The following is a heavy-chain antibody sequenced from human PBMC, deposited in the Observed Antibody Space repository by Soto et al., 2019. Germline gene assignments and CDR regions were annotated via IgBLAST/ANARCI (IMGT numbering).Heavy chain of an antibody. CDR2: ISAYHGNT. Sequence: ASVKVSCKASGYTFSSYGISWVRQAPGQGLEWMGWISAYHGNTKYAQNLRGRVTMTTDTSTSTAYMELRSLRSDDTAVYYCARAWYCSGGSCYSDYWGQGTLVTVSS. CDR3: ARAWYCSGGSCYSDY. D-gene: IGHD2-15*01. V-gene: IGHV1-18*01. J-gene: IGHJ4*02. CDR1: GYTFSSYG.